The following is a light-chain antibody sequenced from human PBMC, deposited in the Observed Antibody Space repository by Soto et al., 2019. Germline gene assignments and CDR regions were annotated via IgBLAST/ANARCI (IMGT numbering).Light chain of an antibody. CDR2: TAS. Sequence: DIQMTQSPSTLSASVGDRVTITCRASQSISSWLAWYQQKPGKAPKLLIYTASTLHSGVPSRFSGSGSWTDFTLTINSLQPEDVATYFCQKYDSVPWSFGQGTRVEI. J-gene: IGKJ1*01. CDR1: QSISSW. V-gene: IGKV1-27*01. CDR3: QKYDSVPWS.